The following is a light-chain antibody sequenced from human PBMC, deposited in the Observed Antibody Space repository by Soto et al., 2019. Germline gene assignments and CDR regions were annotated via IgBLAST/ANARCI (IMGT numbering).Light chain of an antibody. J-gene: IGKJ3*01. CDR2: GAS. CDR3: QQSGTSPFT. V-gene: IGKV3-20*01. Sequence: EIVLTQSPGTLSLSPGEGAPLSCRASQCVSNISLAWYQQKPGQAPRLLISGASNRATGIPDRFTGSRSGTDFPLALSRLAPQDFAVYYCQQSGTSPFTFGPGTRVDLK. CDR1: QCVSNIS.